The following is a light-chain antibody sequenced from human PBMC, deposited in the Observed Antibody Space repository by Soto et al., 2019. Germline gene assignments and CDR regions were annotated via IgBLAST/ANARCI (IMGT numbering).Light chain of an antibody. CDR2: GAS. J-gene: IGKJ4*01. CDR1: QSVSSSY. CDR3: QQYGSSRPLT. Sequence: EIVLTQSPGTLSLSPGKKATLSCRPSQSVSSSYLAWYQQKPGQAPRLLIYGASSRATGIPDRFSGSGSGTDFTLTISRLEPEDFAVYYCQQYGSSRPLTFGGGTKV. V-gene: IGKV3-20*01.